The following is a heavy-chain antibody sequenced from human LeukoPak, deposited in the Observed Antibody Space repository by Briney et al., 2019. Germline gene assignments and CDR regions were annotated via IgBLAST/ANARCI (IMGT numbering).Heavy chain of an antibody. V-gene: IGHV3-30*04. CDR1: GFTFSSYA. J-gene: IGHJ4*02. D-gene: IGHD1-26*01. Sequence: PGGSLRLSCAASGFTFSSYAMHWVRQAPGKGLEWVAVISYDGSNKYYADSVKGRFTISRDNSKNTLYLQMNSPRAEDTAVYYCAKDIGSPLEWEPEGTDYWGQGTLVTVSS. CDR3: AKDIGSPLEWEPEGTDY. CDR2: ISYDGSNK.